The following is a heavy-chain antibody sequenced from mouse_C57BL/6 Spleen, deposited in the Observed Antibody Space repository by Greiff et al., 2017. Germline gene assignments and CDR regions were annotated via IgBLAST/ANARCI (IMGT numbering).Heavy chain of an antibody. CDR1: GYAFSSSW. CDR3: AREAYYFDY. CDR2: LYPGDGDT. Sequence: VQLQQSGPELVKPGASVKISCKASGYAFSSSWMNWVKQRPGKGLEWIGRLYPGDGDTNYNGKFKGKATLTADKSSSTAYMQLNSLTSEDSAVYYCAREAYYFDYGGQGTTLTVSS. V-gene: IGHV1-82*01. J-gene: IGHJ2*01.